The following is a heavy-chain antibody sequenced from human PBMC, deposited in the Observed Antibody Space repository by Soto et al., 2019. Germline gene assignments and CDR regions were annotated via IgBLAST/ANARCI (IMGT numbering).Heavy chain of an antibody. Sequence: QLQLQESGPGLVKSSETLSLTCSVSGASVSSSHYWGWIRQPPGKGLEWIGSVSDSGSPYYSPSCKSRITISVATTNYQFSLRERYVTHKDTAVYFYARHQYTGAFFDYRGQGKLVTVST. CDR1: GASVSSSHY. CDR3: ARHQYTGAFFDY. V-gene: IGHV4-39*01. J-gene: IGHJ4*02. CDR2: VSDSGSP. D-gene: IGHD1-1*01.